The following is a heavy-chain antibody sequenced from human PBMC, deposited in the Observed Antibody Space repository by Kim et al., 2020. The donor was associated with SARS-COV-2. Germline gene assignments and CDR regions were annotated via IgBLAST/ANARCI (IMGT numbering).Heavy chain of an antibody. CDR3: VKDHRD. J-gene: IGHJ4*02. CDR1: GFTFSNAW. Sequence: GGSLRLSCAASGFTFSNAWMSWVRQAPGKGLEWVSAISGGGVSTYYADSVKGRFTISRDNFKNTLYLQMNSLRPEDTALYYCVKDHRDWGQGTLVTVSS. V-gene: IGHV3-23*01. CDR2: ISGGGVST.